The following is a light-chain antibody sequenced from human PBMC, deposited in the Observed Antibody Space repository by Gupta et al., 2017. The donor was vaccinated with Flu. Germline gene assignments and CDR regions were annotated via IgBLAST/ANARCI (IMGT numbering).Light chain of an antibody. J-gene: IGLJ2*01. V-gene: IGLV3-1*01. Sequence: PGQTAVITCSGDKLGDKFACWYQQKPGQSPVLVIYQDTKRPSGIPERFSGSNSGDTATLTISGTQAVDEADYYCQVWDINTGVFGGGTKVTVL. CDR1: KLGDKF. CDR3: QVWDINTGV. CDR2: QDT.